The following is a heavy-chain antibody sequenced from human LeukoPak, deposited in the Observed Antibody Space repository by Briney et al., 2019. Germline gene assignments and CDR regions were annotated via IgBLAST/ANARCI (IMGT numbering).Heavy chain of an antibody. D-gene: IGHD5-12*01. CDR1: GFTFSSYW. V-gene: IGHV3-7*04. CDR3: ARVRRAMTKRGYSGYDYFDY. J-gene: IGHJ4*02. Sequence: GGSLRLSCAASGFTFSSYWMSWVRQAPGKGLEWVANIKQDGSEKYYVDSVKGRFTISRDNAKNSLYLQMNSLRAEDTAVYYCARVRRAMTKRGYSGYDYFDYWGQGTLVTVSS. CDR2: IKQDGSEK.